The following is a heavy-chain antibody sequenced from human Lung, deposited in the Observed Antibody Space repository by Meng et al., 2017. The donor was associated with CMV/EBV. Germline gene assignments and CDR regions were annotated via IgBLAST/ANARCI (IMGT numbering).Heavy chain of an antibody. V-gene: IGHV3-30*04. Sequence: TFSSYAMHWVRQAPGKGLEWVAVISYDGSNKYYAGTVKGRFTISRDNSKNTLYLQMNSLRAEDTAVYYCARDRRGGPIFGVVTNYFDYWGQGTLVTVSS. CDR1: TFSSYA. D-gene: IGHD3-3*01. J-gene: IGHJ4*02. CDR3: ARDRRGGPIFGVVTNYFDY. CDR2: ISYDGSNK.